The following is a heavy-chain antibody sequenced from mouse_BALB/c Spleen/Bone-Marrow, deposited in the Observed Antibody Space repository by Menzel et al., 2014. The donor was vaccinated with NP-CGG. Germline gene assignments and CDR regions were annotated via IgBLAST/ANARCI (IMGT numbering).Heavy chain of an antibody. J-gene: IGHJ2*01. V-gene: IGHV1S29*02. D-gene: IGHD1-2*01. CDR2: IYPYNGGT. Sequence: VQLQQSGPELVKPGASVKISCKASGYTFTDYNVHWVKQSHGKSLEWIGYIYPYNGGTGYDQKFKSKATLTVDNSSSTAYMELRSLTSEDSAVYYCATRFITTAGYWGQGTTLTVSS. CDR3: ATRFITTAGY. CDR1: GYTFTDYN.